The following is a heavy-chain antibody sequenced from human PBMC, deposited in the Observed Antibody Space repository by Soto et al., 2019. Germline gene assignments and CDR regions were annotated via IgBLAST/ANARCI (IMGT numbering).Heavy chain of an antibody. D-gene: IGHD6-19*01. V-gene: IGHV4-30-4*01. CDR2: IYYSGST. J-gene: IGHJ5*02. CDR1: GGSISSGDYY. Sequence: QVQLQESGPGLVKPSQTLSLTCTVSGGSISSGDYYWSWIRQPPGEGLEWIGFIYYSGSTYYNPSLKGRVTISVDTSKNQFSLKLSSVTAADTAVYYCARERPDGCRLDPWCQGTLGTVSS. CDR3: ARERPDGCRLDP.